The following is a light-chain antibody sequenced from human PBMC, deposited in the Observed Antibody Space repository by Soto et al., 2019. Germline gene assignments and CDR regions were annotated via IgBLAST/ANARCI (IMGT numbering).Light chain of an antibody. J-gene: IGKJ1*01. CDR3: QQSYSTPVA. CDR2: AAS. CDR1: QNISTY. Sequence: DIQMTQSPSSLSASVGDRVTITCRASQNISTYLNWYQQKPGKAPKLLIYAASSLQSGVPSTFSGSGSGTDFTLTISSLQPEDFATYYCQQSYSTPVAFGQGTKVDIK. V-gene: IGKV1-39*01.